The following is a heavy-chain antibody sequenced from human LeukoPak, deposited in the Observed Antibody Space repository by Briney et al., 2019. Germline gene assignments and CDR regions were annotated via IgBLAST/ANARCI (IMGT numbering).Heavy chain of an antibody. CDR2: INSDGSST. D-gene: IGHD3-22*01. J-gene: IGHJ4*02. CDR3: ARTGYDSSGYLDY. V-gene: IGHV3-74*01. CDR1: GFTFSSYA. Sequence: GGSLRLSCAASGFTFSSYAMSWVRQAPGKGLVWVSRINSDGSSTSYADSVKGRFTISRDNAKNTLYLQMNSLRAEDTAVYYCARTGYDSSGYLDYWGQGTLVTVSS.